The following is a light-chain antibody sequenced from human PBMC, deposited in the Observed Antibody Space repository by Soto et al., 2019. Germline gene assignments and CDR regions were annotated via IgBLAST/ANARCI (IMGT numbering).Light chain of an antibody. CDR1: SSDVGGYNY. CDR2: DVS. J-gene: IGLJ1*01. V-gene: IGLV2-14*01. Sequence: QSALTQPASVSGSPGQSIAISCTGTSSDVGGYNYVSWYQQHPGKAPKLMIYDVSNRPSGVSNRFSGSKSGNTASLTISGLQAEDDDYYCCTSYRSSSNYVFGTGTKLTVL. CDR3: TSYRSSSNYV.